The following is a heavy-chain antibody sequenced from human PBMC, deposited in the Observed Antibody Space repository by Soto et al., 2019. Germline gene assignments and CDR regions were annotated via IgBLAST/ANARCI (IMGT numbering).Heavy chain of an antibody. CDR2: ISYDGSKI. V-gene: IGHV3-30*18. CDR3: AKDADGNYNFDY. Sequence: GGSLRLSCTASGFPFSDYGMHWGRQAPGKGLEWVAVISYDGSKIFYPDSLKGRFSISRDNSKNTLYLQMNSLRAEDTAVYYCAKDADGNYNFDYWGQGILVTVSS. D-gene: IGHD1-7*01. J-gene: IGHJ4*02. CDR1: GFPFSDYG.